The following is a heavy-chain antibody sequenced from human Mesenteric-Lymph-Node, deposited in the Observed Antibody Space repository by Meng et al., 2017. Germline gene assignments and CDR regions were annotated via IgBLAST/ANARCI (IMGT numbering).Heavy chain of an antibody. CDR1: GYPFTSYG. CDR3: ARDYGDPVLKGCFDY. CDR2: ISAYNGNT. J-gene: IGHJ4*02. Sequence: QVQAVQTGVGGKKPGASGKVSCKASGYPFTSYGISWVRQAPGQGLEWMGWISAYNGNTNYAQKLQGRVTMTTDTSTSTAYMELRSLRSDDTAVYYCARDYGDPVLKGCFDYWGQGTLVTVSS. D-gene: IGHD4-17*01. V-gene: IGHV1-18*01.